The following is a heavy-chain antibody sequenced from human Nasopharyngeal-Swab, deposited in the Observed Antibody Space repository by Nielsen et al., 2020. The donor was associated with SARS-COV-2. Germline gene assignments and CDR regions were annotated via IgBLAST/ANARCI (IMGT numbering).Heavy chain of an antibody. CDR3: ARAKQLVSWYYYYGMDV. J-gene: IGHJ6*02. D-gene: IGHD6-6*01. CDR1: GGSISSSSYY. CDR2: INHSGST. Sequence: SETLSLTCTVSGGSISSSSYYWGWICQPPGKGLEWIGEINHSGSTNYNPSLKSRVTISVDTSKNQFSLKLSSVTAADTAVYYCARAKQLVSWYYYYGMDVWGQGTTVTVSS. V-gene: IGHV4-39*07.